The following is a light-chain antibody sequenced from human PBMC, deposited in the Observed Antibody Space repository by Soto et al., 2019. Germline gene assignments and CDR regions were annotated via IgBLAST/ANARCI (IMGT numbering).Light chain of an antibody. V-gene: IGLV1-47*01. CDR3: AAWDDRLNSVV. J-gene: IGLJ2*01. Sequence: QSVLTQPPSASGTPGQRVTISCSGSSSNIGSNYVYWYQQLPGTAPKLLIYRNNQRPSGVPDRFSGSKSGTSASLAISGLRSEDEADYYCAAWDDRLNSVVFGGGTKVTVL. CDR2: RNN. CDR1: SSNIGSNY.